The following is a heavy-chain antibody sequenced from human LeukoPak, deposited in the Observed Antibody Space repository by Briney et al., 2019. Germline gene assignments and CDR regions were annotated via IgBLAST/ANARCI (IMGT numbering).Heavy chain of an antibody. Sequence: GGSLRLSCAASGFTFSSYSMNWVRQAPGKGLEWVSSISSSSSYIYYADSVKGRFTISRDNAKNSLYLQMNSLRAEDTAVYYCARSEDIVVVPAAHGGYFQHWGQGTLVTVSS. CDR1: GFTFSSYS. CDR2: ISSSSSYI. J-gene: IGHJ1*01. CDR3: ARSEDIVVVPAAHGGYFQH. D-gene: IGHD2-2*01. V-gene: IGHV3-21*01.